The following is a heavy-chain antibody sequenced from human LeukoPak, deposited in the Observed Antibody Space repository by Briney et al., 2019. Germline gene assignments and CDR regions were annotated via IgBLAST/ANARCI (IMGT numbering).Heavy chain of an antibody. D-gene: IGHD1-26*01. V-gene: IGHV3-21*01. J-gene: IGHJ1*01. CDR1: GFTFSSYS. CDR2: ISSSSSYI. CDR3: ARDFVYNSGSYYDGRAQSGY. Sequence: GGSLRLSCAASGFTFSSYSMNWVREAPGEGVEWVSSISSSSSYIYYADSVKGRFTISRDNAKNSLYLQMNSLRAEDTAVYYCARDFVYNSGSYYDGRAQSGYWGQGTLVTVSS.